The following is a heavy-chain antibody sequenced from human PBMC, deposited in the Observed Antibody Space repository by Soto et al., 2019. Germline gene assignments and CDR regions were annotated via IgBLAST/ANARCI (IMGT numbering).Heavy chain of an antibody. Sequence: GGSPRLSCAASGFTFSSYSMSWVRQAPGKGLEWVSAITSSGGSTYYADSVRGRFTISRDNSKKTLYLQMNSLRAEDTAVYYCANCPTLYAPTYNWFDPWGQGTLVTVSS. CDR2: ITSSGGST. D-gene: IGHD2-8*01. V-gene: IGHV3-23*01. CDR3: ANCPTLYAPTYNWFDP. CDR1: GFTFSSYS. J-gene: IGHJ5*02.